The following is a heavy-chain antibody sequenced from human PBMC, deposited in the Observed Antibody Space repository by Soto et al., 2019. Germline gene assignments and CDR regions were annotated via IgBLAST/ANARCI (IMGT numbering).Heavy chain of an antibody. CDR1: GFTFSSYA. Sequence: GGSLRLSCAASGFTFSSYAMSWVRQAPGKGLEWVSAISGSGGSTYYADSVKGRFTISRDNSKNTLYLQMNSLRAEDTAVYYCAKGRSDIVVVVAAARDWGQGTLVTVSS. CDR2: ISGSGGST. J-gene: IGHJ4*02. CDR3: AKGRSDIVVVVAAARD. D-gene: IGHD2-15*01. V-gene: IGHV3-23*01.